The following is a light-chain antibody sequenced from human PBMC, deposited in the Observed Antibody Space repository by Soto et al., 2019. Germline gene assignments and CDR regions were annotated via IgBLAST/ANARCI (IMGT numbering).Light chain of an antibody. J-gene: IGLJ1*01. CDR1: SSNIGAGYD. Sequence: QSVLTQPPSVSGAPGQRGTISCTGSSSNIGAGYDVHWYQQLPGTAPKLLIYGNSNRPSGVPDRFSGSKSGTSASLAITGLQAEDEADYYCQSYDSSLHVFGTGTKLTVL. CDR2: GNS. V-gene: IGLV1-40*01. CDR3: QSYDSSLHV.